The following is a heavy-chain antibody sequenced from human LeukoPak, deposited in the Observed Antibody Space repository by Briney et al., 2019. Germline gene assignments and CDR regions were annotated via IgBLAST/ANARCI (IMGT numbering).Heavy chain of an antibody. V-gene: IGHV3-30*18. CDR3: AKDSGGGGVATSNRGIDY. CDR1: GFTFSSYG. J-gene: IGHJ4*02. D-gene: IGHD5-12*01. CDR2: ISYDGSNK. Sequence: GGSLRLSCAASGFTFSSYGMHWVRQAPGKGLEWVAVISYDGSNKYYADSVKGRFTISRDNSKNTLYLQMNSLRAEDTAVYYCAKDSGGGGVATSNRGIDYWGQGTLVTVSS.